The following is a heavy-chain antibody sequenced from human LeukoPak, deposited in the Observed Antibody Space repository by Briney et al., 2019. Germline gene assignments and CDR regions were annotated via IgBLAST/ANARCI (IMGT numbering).Heavy chain of an antibody. CDR1: GGSTSSYY. CDR3: ARGVYIAAAQYGY. J-gene: IGHJ4*02. D-gene: IGHD6-13*01. CDR2: IYYSGTT. V-gene: IGHV4-59*01. Sequence: PSETLSLTCTVSGGSTSSYYWSWIRQPPGKGLEWIGYIYYSGTTNYNPSLKSRVTISVDTSKNQFSLKLSSVTAADTAVYYCARGVYIAAAQYGYWGQGTLVTVSS.